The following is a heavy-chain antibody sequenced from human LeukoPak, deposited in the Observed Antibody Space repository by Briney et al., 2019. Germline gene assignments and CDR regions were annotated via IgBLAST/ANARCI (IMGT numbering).Heavy chain of an antibody. J-gene: IGHJ3*02. V-gene: IGHV3-30*18. CDR1: GFSFSNYR. CDR2: VSNDEIDK. CDR3: AKIRSRGTGDAFDM. D-gene: IGHD2-2*01. Sequence: PGGSLRLSCAASGFSFSNYRMHWVRQAPGKGPEWVAIVSNDEIDKYYADSVKGRFTISRDNSKNTLYLQMDSLRVEDTAVYYCAKIRSRGTGDAFDMWGQGTMVTVSS.